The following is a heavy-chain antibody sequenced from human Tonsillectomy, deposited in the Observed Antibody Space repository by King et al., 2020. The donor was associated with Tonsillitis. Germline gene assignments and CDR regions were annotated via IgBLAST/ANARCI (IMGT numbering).Heavy chain of an antibody. CDR1: GFTFSINS. J-gene: IGHJ4*02. CDR3: AKRNTAMAFDY. D-gene: IGHD5-18*01. V-gene: IGHV3-23*04. Sequence: VQLVESGGGLVQPGGSLRLSCAASGFTFSINSMSWVRQAPGKGLEWVSAISSSGDNTYYADSVRGRFTISRDNSKNTLYLQMNSLRAEDTAVYYFAKRNTAMAFDYWGQGTLVTVSS. CDR2: ISSSGDNT.